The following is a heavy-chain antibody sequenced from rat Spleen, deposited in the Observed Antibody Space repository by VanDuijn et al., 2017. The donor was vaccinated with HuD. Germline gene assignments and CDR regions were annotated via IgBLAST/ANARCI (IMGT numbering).Heavy chain of an antibody. Sequence: QVQVKESGPGLVQPSQTLSLTCTVSGFSLTNYGVNWVCQPPGKGLEWMGGIWGDGSTNYNSTLKSRLSISRDTSKSQVFLKMSSLQTEDTAMYFCARTYSDNWFAYWGQGTLVTVSS. CDR3: ARTYSDNWFAY. CDR2: IWGDGST. D-gene: IGHD1-11*01. V-gene: IGHV2-1*01. J-gene: IGHJ3*01. CDR1: GFSLTNYG.